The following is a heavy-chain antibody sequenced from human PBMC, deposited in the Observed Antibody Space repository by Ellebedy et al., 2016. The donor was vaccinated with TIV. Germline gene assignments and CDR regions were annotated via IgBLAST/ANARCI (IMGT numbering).Heavy chain of an antibody. V-gene: IGHV3-48*02. CDR2: ISSGGSTI. CDR1: GFTFSSYS. CDR3: ARGRSSGRTAFDV. J-gene: IGHJ3*01. D-gene: IGHD3-10*01. Sequence: GGSLRLXXAASGFTFSSYSMNWVRQAPGKGLEWVSYISSGGSTIYYADSVKGRFTISRDNARDPLYLQMISLRDEDTAVYYCARGRSSGRTAFDVWGQGTMVPVSS.